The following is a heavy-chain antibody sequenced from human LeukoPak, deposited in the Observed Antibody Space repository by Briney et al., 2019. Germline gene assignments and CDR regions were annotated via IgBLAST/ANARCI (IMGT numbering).Heavy chain of an antibody. D-gene: IGHD5-12*01. V-gene: IGHV3-48*03. CDR3: ARDGLRFDY. CDR1: GFTFSSYE. J-gene: IGHJ4*02. Sequence: GGSLRLSCAASGFTFSSYEMNWVRQAPGKGLEWVSHISSSGSTIYYADPVKGRFTISRDNAKNSLYLQMNSLRAEDTAVYYCARDGLRFDYWGQGTLVTVSS. CDR2: ISSSGSTI.